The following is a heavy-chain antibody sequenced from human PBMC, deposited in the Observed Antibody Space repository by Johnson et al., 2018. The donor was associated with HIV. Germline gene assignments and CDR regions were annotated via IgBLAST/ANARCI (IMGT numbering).Heavy chain of an antibody. V-gene: IGHV3-13*01. D-gene: IGHD2/OR15-2a*01. J-gene: IGHJ3*02. CDR2: IGTAGDT. CDR3: ARANRGRNDAFDI. Sequence: VQLVESGGGLVQPGGSLRLSCAASGFTFSSYDMHWVRQATGQGLEWVSAIGTAGDTYYPGSVKGRFTISRENAKNSLYLQMNSLRAGDTAVYYCARANRGRNDAFDIWGQGTMVTVSS. CDR1: GFTFSSYD.